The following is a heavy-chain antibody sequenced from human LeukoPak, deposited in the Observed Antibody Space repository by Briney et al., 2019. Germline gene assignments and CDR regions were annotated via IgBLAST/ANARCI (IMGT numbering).Heavy chain of an antibody. CDR2: MNPNSGNT. J-gene: IGHJ3*02. V-gene: IGHV1-8*01. CDR3: ASSIEAAGQWDAFDI. D-gene: IGHD6-13*01. Sequence: ASGKVSRKASGYTFTRYDINRVRQATGPGLEWMGWMNPNSGNTGYAQKFQGRVTMTRNTSISTAYMELSSLRSEDTAVYYCASSIEAAGQWDAFDIWGQGTMVTVSS. CDR1: GYTFTRYD.